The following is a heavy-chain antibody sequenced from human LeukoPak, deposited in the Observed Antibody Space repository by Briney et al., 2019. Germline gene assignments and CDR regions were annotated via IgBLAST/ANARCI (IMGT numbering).Heavy chain of an antibody. J-gene: IGHJ3*02. D-gene: IGHD6-19*01. CDR1: GYTFTSYG. Sequence: ASVTVSCKASGYTFTSYGISWVRQAPGQGLEWMGWISAYNGNTNYAQKLQGRVTMTTDTSTSTAYMELRSLRSDDTAVYYCARAGKASVAYDAFDIWGQGTLVTVSS. V-gene: IGHV1-18*01. CDR3: ARAGKASVAYDAFDI. CDR2: ISAYNGNT.